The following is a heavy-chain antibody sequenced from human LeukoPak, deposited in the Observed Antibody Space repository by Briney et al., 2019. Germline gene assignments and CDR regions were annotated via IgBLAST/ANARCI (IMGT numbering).Heavy chain of an antibody. D-gene: IGHD6-19*01. V-gene: IGHV1-46*01. CDR3: ARQYSSGWDFDY. Sequence: GASVKVSCKASCYTFTSYGISWVRQAPGQGLEWMGIINPSGGSTNYAQKFQGRVTMTRDTSTSTVYMELSSLRSDDTAVYYCARQYSSGWDFDYWGQGTLVTVSS. J-gene: IGHJ4*02. CDR2: INPSGGST. CDR1: CYTFTSYG.